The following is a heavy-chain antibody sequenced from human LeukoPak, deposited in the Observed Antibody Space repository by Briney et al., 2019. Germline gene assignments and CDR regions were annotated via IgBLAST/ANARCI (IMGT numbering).Heavy chain of an antibody. CDR1: GFTFSTYW. Sequence: PGGSLRLSRAASGFTFSTYWMHWVRQAPGKGLVWVSCLNSDGSSTSYADSVKGRFTISRDNAKNTLYLQMNSLRAEDTAVYYCARDISDAFDIWGQGTMVTVSS. D-gene: IGHD3-9*01. CDR3: ARDISDAFDI. J-gene: IGHJ3*02. V-gene: IGHV3-74*01. CDR2: LNSDGSST.